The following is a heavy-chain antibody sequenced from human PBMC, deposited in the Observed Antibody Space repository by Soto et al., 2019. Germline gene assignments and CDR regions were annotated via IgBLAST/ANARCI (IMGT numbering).Heavy chain of an antibody. CDR1: GYTFTSYG. Sequence: GASVKVSCKASGYTFTSYGISWVRQAPGQGLEWKGWISAYNGNTNYAQKLQGRVTMTTGTSTSTAYMELRSLRSDDTAVYYCARASVVEANYYYYYGMDVWGQGTKVTVSS. D-gene: IGHD2-15*01. CDR2: ISAYNGNT. CDR3: ARASVVEANYYYYYGMDV. J-gene: IGHJ6*02. V-gene: IGHV1-18*01.